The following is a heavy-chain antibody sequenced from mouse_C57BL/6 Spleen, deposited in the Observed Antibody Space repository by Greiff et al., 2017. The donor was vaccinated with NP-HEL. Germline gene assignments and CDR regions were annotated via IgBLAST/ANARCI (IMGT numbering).Heavy chain of an antibody. CDR3: ARGDYDQGYAMDD. J-gene: IGHJ4*01. D-gene: IGHD2-4*01. Sequence: QVQLQQSGAELVKPGASVKISCKASGYAFSSYWMNWVKQRPGKGLEWIGQIYPGDGDTNYNGKFKGKATLTADKSSSTAYMQLSSLTSEDSAVYFCARGDYDQGYAMDDWGQGTSVTVSS. V-gene: IGHV1-80*01. CDR2: IYPGDGDT. CDR1: GYAFSSYW.